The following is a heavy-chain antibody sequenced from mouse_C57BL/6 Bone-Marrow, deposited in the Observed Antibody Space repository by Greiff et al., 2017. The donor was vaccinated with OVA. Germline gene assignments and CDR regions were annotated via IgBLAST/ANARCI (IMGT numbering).Heavy chain of an antibody. CDR3: ARGDYYGRRDFDV. D-gene: IGHD1-1*01. CDR2: IYPGSGST. V-gene: IGHV1-55*01. CDR1: GYTFTSYW. Sequence: QVQLKQSGAELVKPGASVKMSCKASGYTFTSYWITWVKQRPGQGLEWIGDIYPGSGSTNYNEKFKSKATLTVDTSSSTAYMQLSSLTSEDSAVYYCARGDYYGRRDFDVWGTGTTVTVSS. J-gene: IGHJ1*03.